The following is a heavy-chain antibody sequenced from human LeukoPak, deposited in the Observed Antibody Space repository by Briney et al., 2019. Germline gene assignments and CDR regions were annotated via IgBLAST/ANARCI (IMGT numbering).Heavy chain of an antibody. D-gene: IGHD4-17*01. CDR2: IKQDGSEK. V-gene: IGHV3-7*01. J-gene: IGHJ4*02. Sequence: GGSLRLSCAASGFTFSDYYMSWVRQAPGKGLEWVANIKQDGSEKYYVDSVKGRFTISRDNAKNSLYLQMNSLRAEDTAVYYCARDPTGDYWGQGTLVTVSS. CDR1: GFTFSDYY. CDR3: ARDPTGDY.